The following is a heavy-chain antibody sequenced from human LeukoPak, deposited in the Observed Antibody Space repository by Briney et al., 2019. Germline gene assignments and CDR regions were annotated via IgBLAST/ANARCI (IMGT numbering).Heavy chain of an antibody. V-gene: IGHV4-61*02. D-gene: IGHD4-11*01. CDR1: GGSISSGSYY. CDR2: IYTSGST. J-gene: IGHJ6*03. Sequence: SQTLSLTCTVSGGSISSGSYYWSWIRQPAGKGLEWIGRIYTSGSTNYNPSLKSRVTISGDTSKNQFSLKLSSVTAASTAVYYCARGAGVTTNYYYYMDVWGKGTTVTVSS. CDR3: ARGAGVTTNYYYYMDV.